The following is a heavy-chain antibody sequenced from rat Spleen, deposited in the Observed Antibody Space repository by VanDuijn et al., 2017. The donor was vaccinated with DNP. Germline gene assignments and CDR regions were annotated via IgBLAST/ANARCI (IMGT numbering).Heavy chain of an antibody. CDR3: ASWAPIAPISTSNY. J-gene: IGHJ2*01. V-gene: IGHV5-58*01. Sequence: EVQLVETGGGLVQPGRSLKLSCVASGFTFSTYWMFWVRQAPGKGLEWVASINTDGGNTYYPDSVRGRFTISRDNAENTVYLQMSSLRSEDTATYYCASWAPIAPISTSNYWGQGVMVTVSS. CDR2: INTDGGNT. D-gene: IGHD1-2*01. CDR1: GFTFSTYW.